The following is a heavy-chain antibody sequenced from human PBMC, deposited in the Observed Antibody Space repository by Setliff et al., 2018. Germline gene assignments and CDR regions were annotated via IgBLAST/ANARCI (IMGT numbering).Heavy chain of an antibody. J-gene: IGHJ6*02. CDR2: ITHDGSKT. Sequence: GGSMRLSCAGSGFTFNTYWMTWVRQAPGKGLEWVASITHDGSKTYILDSVKGRFTISRDNTKNSLYLQMNSLRGEDTAVYHCTRDQDYYGMDVWGQGNTVTVSS. CDR3: TRDQDYYGMDV. CDR1: GFTFNTYW. V-gene: IGHV3-7*01.